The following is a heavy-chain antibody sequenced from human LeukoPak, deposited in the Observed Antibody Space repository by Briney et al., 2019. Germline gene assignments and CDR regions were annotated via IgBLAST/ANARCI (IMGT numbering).Heavy chain of an antibody. CDR1: GGSFSGYY. V-gene: IGHV4-34*01. Sequence: SETLSLTCAVSGGSFSGYYWSWIRQPPGKGLEWIGEINHSGSSNYNPSLKSRVTISVDTSKNQFSLKLSSVTAADTAMYYCARGVAARTYYYYMDVWGKGTTVTVSS. J-gene: IGHJ6*03. CDR3: ARGVAARTYYYYMDV. D-gene: IGHD6-6*01. CDR2: INHSGSS.